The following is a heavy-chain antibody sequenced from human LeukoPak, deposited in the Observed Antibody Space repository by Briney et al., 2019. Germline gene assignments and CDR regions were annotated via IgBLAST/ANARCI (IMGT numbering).Heavy chain of an antibody. CDR1: GYTFTGYY. Sequence: ASVKVSCKASGYTFTGYYMHWVRQAPGQGLEWMGWINPNSGGTNYAQKFQGRVTMTRDTSISTAYMELSRLRSDDTVVYYCARGGSSGSTSCYLDWGQGTLVTVSS. J-gene: IGHJ4*02. CDR3: ARGGSSGSTSCYLD. D-gene: IGHD2-2*01. CDR2: INPNSGGT. V-gene: IGHV1-2*02.